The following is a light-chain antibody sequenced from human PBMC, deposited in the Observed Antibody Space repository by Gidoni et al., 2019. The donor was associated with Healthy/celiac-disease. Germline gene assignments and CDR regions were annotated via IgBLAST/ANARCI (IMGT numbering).Light chain of an antibody. Sequence: EIVMTQSPATLSVSPGERATLSCRASQSVSSNLAWYQQKPGQAPRLLIYGASTRATGIPARFSGSGSGTEFTLTISSLQSEDFAVCYCQQYNNWPLLTFGPGTKVDIK. CDR1: QSVSSN. V-gene: IGKV3-15*01. CDR3: QQYNNWPLLT. CDR2: GAS. J-gene: IGKJ3*01.